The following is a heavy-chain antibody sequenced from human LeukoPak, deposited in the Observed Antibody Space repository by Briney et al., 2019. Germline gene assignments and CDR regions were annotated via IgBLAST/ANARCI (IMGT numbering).Heavy chain of an antibody. V-gene: IGHV1-24*01. CDR2: FDPEDGET. D-gene: IGHD6-13*01. Sequence: EASVKVSCKVSGYTLTELSMHWVRQAPGKGLEWMGGFDPEDGETIYAQKFQGRVTMTEDTSTDTAYMELSSLRSEDTVVYYCATRAVAAAGADYWGQGTLVTVSS. CDR3: ATRAVAAAGADY. J-gene: IGHJ4*02. CDR1: GYTLTELS.